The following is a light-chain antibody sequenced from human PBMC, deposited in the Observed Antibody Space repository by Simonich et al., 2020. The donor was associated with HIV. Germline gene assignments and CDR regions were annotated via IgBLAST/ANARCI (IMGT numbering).Light chain of an antibody. J-gene: IGKJ3*01. Sequence: DIVMTQSPLSLSVTPGQPASISCKSSQSLLHRDGKTYLHWYLQKPGQSPQLLIYLGSNRASGVPDRFSCSGSGTDFTLKISRVEAEDVGVYYCIQALQTPFTFGPGTRVDIK. CDR3: IQALQTPFT. V-gene: IGKV2-28*01. CDR1: QSLLHRDGKTY. CDR2: LGS.